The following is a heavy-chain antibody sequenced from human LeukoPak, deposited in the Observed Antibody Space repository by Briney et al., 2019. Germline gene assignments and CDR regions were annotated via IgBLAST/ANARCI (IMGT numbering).Heavy chain of an antibody. CDR3: VRHVSNWGEDY. D-gene: IGHD7-27*01. Sequence: PSETLSLTCAVYGGSFSGYYWSWIRQPPGKGLEWIGEINHSGSTNYNPSLKSRVTISVDTSKNQFSLNLSSVTAADTAVYYCVRHVSNWGEDYWGQGTLVTVSS. V-gene: IGHV4-34*01. CDR1: GGSFSGYY. CDR2: INHSGST. J-gene: IGHJ4*02.